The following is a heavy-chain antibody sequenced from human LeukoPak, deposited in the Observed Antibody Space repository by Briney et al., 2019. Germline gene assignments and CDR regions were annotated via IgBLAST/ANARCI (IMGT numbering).Heavy chain of an antibody. V-gene: IGHV3-11*04. CDR1: GLTFSDYY. CDR2: ISSSGSTI. Sequence: PGXSLRLSCAASGLTFSDYYMSWIRQAPGKGLEWVSYISSSGSTIYYADSVKGRFTISRDNAKNSLYLQMNSLRAEDTAVYYCARDPARTSAFDYWGQGTLVTVSS. D-gene: IGHD6-6*01. CDR3: ARDPARTSAFDY. J-gene: IGHJ4*02.